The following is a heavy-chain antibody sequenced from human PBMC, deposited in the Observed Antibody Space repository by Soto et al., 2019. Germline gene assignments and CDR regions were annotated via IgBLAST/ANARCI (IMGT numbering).Heavy chain of an antibody. CDR1: GYTFTSYD. Sequence: AASVKVSCKASGYTFTSYDINWVRQATGQGLEWMGWMNPNSGNTGYAQKFQGRVTMTRNTAISTAYMELSSLRSEDTAVYYCARSRPGYCTNGVCYTRNWFDPWGQGTLVTVSS. CDR3: ARSRPGYCTNGVCYTRNWFDP. D-gene: IGHD2-8*01. V-gene: IGHV1-8*01. CDR2: MNPNSGNT. J-gene: IGHJ5*02.